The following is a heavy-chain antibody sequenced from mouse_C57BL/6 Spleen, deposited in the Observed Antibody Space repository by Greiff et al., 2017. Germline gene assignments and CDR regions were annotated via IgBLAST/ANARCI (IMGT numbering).Heavy chain of an antibody. CDR1: GYTFTDYN. Sequence: EVQLQQSGPELVKPGASVKMSCKASGYTFTDYNMHWVKQSHGKSLEWIGYINPNNGGTSYNQKFKGKATLTVNKSSSTAYMELRSLTSEDSAVYYCARRRPYYDSFFYAMDYWGQGTSVTVSS. CDR2: INPNNGGT. D-gene: IGHD2-4*01. J-gene: IGHJ4*01. CDR3: ARRRPYYDSFFYAMDY. V-gene: IGHV1-22*01.